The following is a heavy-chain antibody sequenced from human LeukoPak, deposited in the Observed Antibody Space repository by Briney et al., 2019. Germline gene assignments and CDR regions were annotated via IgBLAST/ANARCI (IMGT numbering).Heavy chain of an antibody. Sequence: SETLSLTCTVSGGSISSYYWSWIRQPPGKGLEWIGYIYYSGSTNYNPSLKSRVTISVDTSKNQFSLRLSSVTAADTAVYYCARAPPSLTVTPLFYFDYWGQGTLVTVSS. V-gene: IGHV4-59*01. D-gene: IGHD4-17*01. CDR2: IYYSGST. J-gene: IGHJ4*02. CDR1: GGSISSYY. CDR3: ARAPPSLTVTPLFYFDY.